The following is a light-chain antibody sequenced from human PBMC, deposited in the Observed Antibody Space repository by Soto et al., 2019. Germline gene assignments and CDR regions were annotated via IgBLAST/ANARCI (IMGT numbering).Light chain of an antibody. CDR2: EVS. V-gene: IGLV2-14*01. CDR1: SSDVGGYNY. CDR3: SSYELSCSRCV. J-gene: IGLJ1*01. Sequence: LTQPASVSGSPGQSITISCTGTSSDVGGYNYVSWYQQHPGKAPKLMIYEVSNRPSGVSNRFSGSKSGNTASLTISGLQAEDVSYYYCSSYELSCSRCVFGTGINVTGL.